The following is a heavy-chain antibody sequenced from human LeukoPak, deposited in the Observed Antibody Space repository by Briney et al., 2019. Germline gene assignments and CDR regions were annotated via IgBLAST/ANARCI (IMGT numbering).Heavy chain of an antibody. V-gene: IGHV3-43*02. J-gene: IGHJ6*02. Sequence: PGGSLRLSCAASGFTFSSYEMNWVRQAPGQGLEWVSLISGDGGSTYYADSVKGRFTISRDNSKNSLYLQMNSLRTEDTAFYYCGKDYGSGSYYFYALDVWGQGTTVTVSS. CDR2: ISGDGGST. CDR3: GKDYGSGSYYFYALDV. CDR1: GFTFSSYE. D-gene: IGHD3-10*01.